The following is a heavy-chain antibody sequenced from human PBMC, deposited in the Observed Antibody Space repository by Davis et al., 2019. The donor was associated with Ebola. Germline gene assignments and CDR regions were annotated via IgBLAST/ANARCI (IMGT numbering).Heavy chain of an antibody. CDR1: GFTFDDYA. Sequence: PGGSLRLSCAASGFTFDDYAMHWVRQAPGKGLEWVSGISWNSGSIGYADSVKGRFTISRDNAKNSLYLQMNSLRAEDTAVYYCARDPYYDFWSGYDGVDAFDIWGQGTMVTVSS. CDR3: ARDPYYDFWSGYDGVDAFDI. CDR2: ISWNSGSI. D-gene: IGHD3-3*01. J-gene: IGHJ3*02. V-gene: IGHV3-9*01.